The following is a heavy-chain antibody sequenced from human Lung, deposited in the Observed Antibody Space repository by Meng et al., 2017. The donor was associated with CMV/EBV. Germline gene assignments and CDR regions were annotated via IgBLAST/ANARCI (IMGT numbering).Heavy chain of an antibody. CDR1: GFSFSTYS. V-gene: IGHV3-21*03. Sequence: GESXKISCAASGFSFSTYSMNWVRQTPGKGLEWVSSITSSSSYIFYADSVKGRFIISRDNAKNSLYLQMNSLKAEDTGVYYCARDGGSGWSWGQRTLVTVSS. CDR3: ARDGGSGWS. D-gene: IGHD6-19*01. CDR2: ITSSSSYI. J-gene: IGHJ5*02.